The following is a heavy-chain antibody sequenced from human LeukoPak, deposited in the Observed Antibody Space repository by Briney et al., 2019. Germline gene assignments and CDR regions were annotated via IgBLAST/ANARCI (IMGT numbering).Heavy chain of an antibody. J-gene: IGHJ5*02. Sequence: GGSLRLSCTVSGFTVSSNSMSWVRQAPGKGLEWVSFIYSGGNTHNSDSVKGRFTISRDNSKNTLYLQMNSLRAEDTAVYYCAREDYGSGRNNWFDPWGQGTLVTVSS. V-gene: IGHV3-66*01. D-gene: IGHD3-10*01. CDR1: GFTVSSNS. CDR2: IYSGGNT. CDR3: AREDYGSGRNNWFDP.